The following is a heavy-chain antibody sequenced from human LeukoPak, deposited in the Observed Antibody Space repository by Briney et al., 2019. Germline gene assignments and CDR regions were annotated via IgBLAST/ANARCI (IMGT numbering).Heavy chain of an antibody. J-gene: IGHJ4*02. CDR1: GGSISSSNYY. CDR3: ARKSVDSSSLDY. V-gene: IGHV4-39*07. D-gene: IGHD6-6*01. CDR2: IYYSGST. Sequence: SETLSLTCTVSGGSISSSNYYWGWIRQPPGKGLEWIGSIYYSGSTYYNPSLKSRVTISVDTSKNQFSLKLTSVTAADTAVYYCARKSVDSSSLDYWGQGTLVTVSS.